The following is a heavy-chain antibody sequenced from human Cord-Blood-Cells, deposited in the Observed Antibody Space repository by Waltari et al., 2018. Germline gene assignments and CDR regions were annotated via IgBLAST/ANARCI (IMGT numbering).Heavy chain of an antibody. CDR3: ARSANWQLNWFDP. J-gene: IGHJ5*02. CDR1: GGSISSSSYY. V-gene: IGHV4-39*01. CDR2: IYYSGSI. D-gene: IGHD1-1*01. Sequence: QLQLQESGPGLVKPSETLSLTCTVSGGSISSSSYYWGWIRQPPGKGLEWIGSIYYSGSIDYNPSLKRRVTRSVDTSKNQFSLKLSSVTAADTAVYYWARSANWQLNWFDPWGQGTLVTVSS.